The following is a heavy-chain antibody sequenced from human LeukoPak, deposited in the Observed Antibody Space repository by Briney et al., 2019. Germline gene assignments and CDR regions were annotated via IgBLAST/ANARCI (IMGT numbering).Heavy chain of an antibody. D-gene: IGHD3-10*01. CDR3: ARDLDYGSPNYFDY. V-gene: IGHV6-1*01. J-gene: IGHJ4*02. CDR2: TYYKSKWYN. Sequence: SQTLSLTCAISGDSVPSNSAAWTWIRQSPSRGLEWLGMTYYKSKWYNDYAVSMKSRITINPDTSKNQFSLQLNSVTHEDTAVYYCARDLDYGSPNYFDYWGQGTLVTVSS. CDR1: GDSVPSNSAA.